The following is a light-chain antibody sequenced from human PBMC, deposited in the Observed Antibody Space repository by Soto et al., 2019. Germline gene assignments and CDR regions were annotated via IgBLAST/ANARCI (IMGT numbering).Light chain of an antibody. V-gene: IGLV2-11*01. J-gene: IGLJ1*01. CDR2: DVS. Sequence: QSALTQPRSVSGSPGQSVTISCTGTSSDVGNYNFVSWYQQHPGKAPKLMIYDVSERPSGVPDRFSASKSGNTASLTISGLQDDDEADYYCCSYAGGYTYVFGTGTKVTVL. CDR3: CSYAGGYTYV. CDR1: SSDVGNYNF.